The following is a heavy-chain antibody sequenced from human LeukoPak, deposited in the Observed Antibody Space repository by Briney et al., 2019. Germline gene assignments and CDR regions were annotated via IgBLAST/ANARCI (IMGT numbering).Heavy chain of an antibody. CDR3: AREGTIYGVDV. CDR2: INPNSGDT. D-gene: IGHD4/OR15-4a*01. J-gene: IGHJ6*02. CDR1: GYTFTGYY. V-gene: IGHV1-2*02. Sequence: GASVKVSCKASGYTFTGYYMHWVRQAPGQGPEWMGWINPNSGDTKYAQKFQGRVTLTRDTSISTAYMELSRLRSDDTAVYYCAREGTIYGVDVWGQGTTVTVSS.